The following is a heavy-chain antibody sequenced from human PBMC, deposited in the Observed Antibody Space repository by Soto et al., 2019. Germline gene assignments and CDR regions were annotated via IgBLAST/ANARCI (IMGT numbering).Heavy chain of an antibody. Sequence: QVQLVESGGGVVQPGRSLRLSCAASGFSFSNYAMHWVRQAPGKGLEWVALISYDGSDKYYADSVKGRFTISRDNSKNTLYLQMNSLRAEDTALYYCARGRGVYSSDWYGYWGQGTLVTVSS. CDR2: ISYDGSDK. D-gene: IGHD6-19*01. CDR3: ARGRGVYSSDWYGY. V-gene: IGHV3-30-3*01. J-gene: IGHJ4*02. CDR1: GFSFSNYA.